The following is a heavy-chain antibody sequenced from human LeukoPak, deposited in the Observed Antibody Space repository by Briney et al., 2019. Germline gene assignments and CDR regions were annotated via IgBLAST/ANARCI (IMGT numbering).Heavy chain of an antibody. CDR2: IYTSGST. CDR1: GGSISSYY. J-gene: IGHJ3*02. V-gene: IGHV4-4*07. CDR3: ASYSGTYSAFEI. D-gene: IGHD1-26*01. Sequence: SETLSLTCAVPGGSISSYYWSWIRQPAGKGLWWIGRIYTSGSTNYTPSLKSRVTMSVDTSKTKFSLKLSSVTSADTAVYYCASYSGTYSAFEIWGQGTPVTVSS.